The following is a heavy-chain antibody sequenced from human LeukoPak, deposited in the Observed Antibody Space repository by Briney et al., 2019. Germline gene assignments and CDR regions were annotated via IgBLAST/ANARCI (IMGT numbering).Heavy chain of an antibody. Sequence: SETLSLTCTVSGGSISSYYWSWIRQPPGKGLEWIGYIYYSGSTNYNPSLKSRVTISVDTSKNQFSLKLSSVTAADTAVYYCARGTPFGVVPYFDYWGQGTLVTVSS. CDR1: GGSISSYY. CDR3: ARGTPFGVVPYFDY. D-gene: IGHD3-3*01. CDR2: IYYSGST. V-gene: IGHV4-59*01. J-gene: IGHJ4*02.